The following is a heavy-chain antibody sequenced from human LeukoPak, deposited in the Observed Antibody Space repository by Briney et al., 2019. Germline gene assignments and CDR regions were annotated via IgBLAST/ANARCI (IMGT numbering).Heavy chain of an antibody. D-gene: IGHD3-22*01. J-gene: IGHJ4*02. CDR2: INHSGST. CDR3: ARGGFAYYYDSSGYYYFDY. CDR1: GGSFSGYY. V-gene: IGHV4-34*01. Sequence: SETLSLTCAVYGGSFSGYYWSWIRQPPGKGLEWIGEINHSGSTNYNPSLKSRVTISVDTSKNQFSLKLSSVTAADTAVYYCARGGFAYYYDSSGYYYFDYWGQGTLVTVSS.